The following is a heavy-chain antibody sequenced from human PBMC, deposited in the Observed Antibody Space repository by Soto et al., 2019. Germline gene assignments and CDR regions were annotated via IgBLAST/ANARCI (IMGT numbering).Heavy chain of an antibody. CDR2: ISYDGSNK. CDR3: ARDRLRLGELSLIGYFDY. V-gene: IGHV3-30-3*01. D-gene: IGHD3-16*02. CDR1: GFTFSSYA. Sequence: GGSLRLSCAAPGFTFSSYAMHWVRQAPGKGLEWVAVISYDGSNKYYADSVKGRFTISRDNSKNTLYLQMSSLRVEDTAVYYCARDRLRLGELSLIGYFDYGVQGPLVNVS. J-gene: IGHJ4*02.